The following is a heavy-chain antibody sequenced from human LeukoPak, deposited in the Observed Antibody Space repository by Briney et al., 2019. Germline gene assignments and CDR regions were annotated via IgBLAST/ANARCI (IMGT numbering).Heavy chain of an antibody. CDR3: ARQLQRGYSYSDY. J-gene: IGHJ4*02. Sequence: GEALKISCKASGYTFSNYWIGWVRQMPGKGLEWMGIVYPGDSDTRYSPSFQGQVTISADKSINTAYLWWSSLKASDTAIYYCARQLQRGYSYSDYWGQGTLVTVSS. CDR1: GYTFSNYW. V-gene: IGHV5-51*01. CDR2: VYPGDSDT. D-gene: IGHD5-18*01.